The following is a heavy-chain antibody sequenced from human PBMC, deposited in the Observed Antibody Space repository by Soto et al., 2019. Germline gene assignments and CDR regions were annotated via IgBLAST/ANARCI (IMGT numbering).Heavy chain of an antibody. V-gene: IGHV3-23*01. J-gene: IGHJ4*02. CDR3: AKDRHGSSSSCDFDY. CDR2: ITNSGAST. D-gene: IGHD2-2*01. Sequence: PGGSLRLSCAASGFAFNNYAMNWVRQAPGKGLEWVSGITNSGASTYYANSVKGRFTISRDNSNSALYLQMNSLRAEDTAVYYCAKDRHGSSSSCDFDYWGQGT. CDR1: GFAFNNYA.